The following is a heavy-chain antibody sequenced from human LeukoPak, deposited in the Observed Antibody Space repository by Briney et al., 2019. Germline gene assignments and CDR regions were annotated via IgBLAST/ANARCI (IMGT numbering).Heavy chain of an antibody. CDR1: GFTFSSYA. J-gene: IGHJ4*02. CDR2: VTGSGGGT. V-gene: IGHV3-23*01. CDR3: AKETQWELQADYFDY. Sequence: QAGGSLRLSCAASGFTFSSYAMSWVRQAPGKGLEWVSIVTGSGGGTYYADSVKGRFTISRDNSKNTLYLQMNSLRAEDTAVYYCAKETQWELQADYFDYWGQGTLVTVSS. D-gene: IGHD1-26*01.